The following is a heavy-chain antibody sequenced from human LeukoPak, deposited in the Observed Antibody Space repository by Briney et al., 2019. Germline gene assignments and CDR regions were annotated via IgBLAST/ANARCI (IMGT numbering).Heavy chain of an antibody. Sequence: GGSLRLSCAASGFTFSSYEMNWVRQAPRKGLEWLSHISNSGSSIHYADSVKGRFTISRDNAKNALYLQMNSLRAEDTAVYYCARTRDGPFDYWGQGTLVTVSS. D-gene: IGHD5-24*01. J-gene: IGHJ4*02. CDR2: ISNSGSSI. V-gene: IGHV3-48*03. CDR1: GFTFSSYE. CDR3: ARTRDGPFDY.